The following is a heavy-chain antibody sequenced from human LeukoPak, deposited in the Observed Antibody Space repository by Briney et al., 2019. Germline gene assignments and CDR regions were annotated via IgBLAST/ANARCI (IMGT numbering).Heavy chain of an antibody. Sequence: TSETLSLTCTVSGYSISSGHYWGWIRQPPGKGLEWIGTIFHSGSTYYNPSLKSRVTISVDTSKNQFSLKLTSVTAADTALYYCAPRVTGQTYYFDFWGQGTLVTVSS. CDR1: GYSISSGHY. D-gene: IGHD1-20*01. CDR3: APRVTGQTYYFDF. V-gene: IGHV4-38-2*02. J-gene: IGHJ4*02. CDR2: IFHSGST.